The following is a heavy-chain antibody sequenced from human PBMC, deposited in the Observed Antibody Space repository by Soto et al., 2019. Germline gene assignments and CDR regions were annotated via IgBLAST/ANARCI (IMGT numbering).Heavy chain of an antibody. CDR2: ISSSSSYI. J-gene: IGHJ4*02. CDR3: ATYYYDSSGYYYKEWAFDY. V-gene: IGHV3-21*01. Sequence: GGSLRLSCAASGFTFSSYSMNWVRQAPGKGLEWVSSISSSSSYIYYADSVKGRFTISRDNAKSSLYLQMNSLRAEDTAVYYCATYYYDSSGYYYKEWAFDYWGQGNLVTVSS. CDR1: GFTFSSYS. D-gene: IGHD3-22*01.